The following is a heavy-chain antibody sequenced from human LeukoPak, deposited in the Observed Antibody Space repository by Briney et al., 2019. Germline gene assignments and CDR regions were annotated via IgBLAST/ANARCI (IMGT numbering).Heavy chain of an antibody. CDR3: ARLVEMSTLGQFDY. D-gene: IGHD5/OR15-5a*01. J-gene: IGHJ4*02. Sequence: GESLKISCKGSGXSFPSYCIGWVRQLPGKGLEWMGTIYPDDSDTRYSPSFEGQVTISADKSISAAYLQWNVLKASDTAIYYCARLVEMSTLGQFDYWGQGTLVTVSA. V-gene: IGHV5-51*01. CDR1: GXSFPSYC. CDR2: IYPDDSDT.